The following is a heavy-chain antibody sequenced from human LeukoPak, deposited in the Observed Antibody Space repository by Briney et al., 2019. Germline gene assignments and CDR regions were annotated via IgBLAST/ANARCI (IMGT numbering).Heavy chain of an antibody. CDR2: ISYDGSNK. CDR3: ACGIAAATYFDS. D-gene: IGHD6-13*01. V-gene: IGHV3-30*04. Sequence: GSLRLSCAASAFTFSIYAMHWVRQAPGKGLEWVAVISYDGSNKYYADSVKGRFTISRDNSKSTLYLQMNSLRPEDTAVYYCACGIAAATYFDSWGQGTLVTVSS. CDR1: AFTFSIYA. J-gene: IGHJ4*02.